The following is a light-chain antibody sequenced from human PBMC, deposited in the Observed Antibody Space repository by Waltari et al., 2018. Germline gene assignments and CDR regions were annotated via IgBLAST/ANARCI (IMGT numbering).Light chain of an antibody. J-gene: IGLJ2*01. CDR1: SSDVGSHNL. V-gene: IGLV2-23*01. CDR3: CSYAGGTASIL. CDR2: EYT. Sequence: QSALTQPASVSGSPGQSITIPCTGTSSDVGSHNLVSWYQHHPGKAPQLMIYEYTKRPSGVSNRFSGSKSGNTASLTISGLQAEDEADYYCCSYAGGTASILLGGGTKLTVL.